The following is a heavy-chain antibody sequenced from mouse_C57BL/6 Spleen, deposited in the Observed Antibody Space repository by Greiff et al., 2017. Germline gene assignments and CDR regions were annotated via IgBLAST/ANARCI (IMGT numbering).Heavy chain of an antibody. J-gene: IGHJ4*01. CDR1: GYSITSGYD. CDR3: ARSDGYYYYYAMDY. CDR2: ISYSGST. Sequence: EVQLQESGPGMVKPSQSLSLTCTVTGYSITSGYDWHWIRHFPGNKLEWMGYISYSGSTNYNPSLKSRISITHDTSKNHFFLKLNSVTTEDTATYYCARSDGYYYYYAMDYWGQGTSVTVSS. D-gene: IGHD2-3*01. V-gene: IGHV3-1*01.